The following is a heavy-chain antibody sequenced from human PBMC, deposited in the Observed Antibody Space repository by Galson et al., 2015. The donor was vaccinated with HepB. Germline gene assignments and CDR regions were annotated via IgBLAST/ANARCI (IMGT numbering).Heavy chain of an antibody. CDR1: GDSISNYY. CDR2: IYYSGST. J-gene: IGHJ5*02. D-gene: IGHD6-13*01. Sequence: SETLSLTCTVSGDSISNYYWSWIRQPPGKGLEWVGYIYYSGSTNHNPSLKSRVTISIDMSKNQFSLKLSSVSAADTAVYYCARVGKRSSWSIGWFDPWGQGTLVTVSS. V-gene: IGHV4-59*01. CDR3: ARVGKRSSWSIGWFDP.